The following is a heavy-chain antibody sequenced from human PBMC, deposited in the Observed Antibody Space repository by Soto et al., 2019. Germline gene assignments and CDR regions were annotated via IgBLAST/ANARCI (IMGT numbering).Heavy chain of an antibody. J-gene: IGHJ4*02. CDR1: GGSISSYY. Sequence: QVQLQESGPGLVTPSETLSLTCTVSGGSISSYYWSWIRQPPGKGLEWIGYIYYSGSTNYNPSLKTRVTIAVDTSNNQFSLNLTSLTAADTAVYYCARRYGSSFDYWGQGTLVTVSS. CDR3: ARRYGSSFDY. V-gene: IGHV4-59*08. CDR2: IYYSGST. D-gene: IGHD1-1*01.